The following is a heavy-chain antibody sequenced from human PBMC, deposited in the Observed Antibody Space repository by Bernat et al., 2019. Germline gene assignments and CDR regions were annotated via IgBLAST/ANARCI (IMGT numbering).Heavy chain of an antibody. V-gene: IGHV1-69*01. J-gene: IGHJ4*02. CDR2: IIPIFGTA. D-gene: IGHD3-10*01. CDR3: AGGGGSGSYSIANHQIDY. CDR1: GGTFSSYA. Sequence: QVQLVQSGAEVKKPGSSVKVSCKASGGTFSSYAISWVRQAPGQGLEWMGGIIPIFGTANYAQKFQGRVTITADESTSTAYMELSSLRSEDTAVYYCAGGGGSGSYSIANHQIDYWGQGTLVTVSS.